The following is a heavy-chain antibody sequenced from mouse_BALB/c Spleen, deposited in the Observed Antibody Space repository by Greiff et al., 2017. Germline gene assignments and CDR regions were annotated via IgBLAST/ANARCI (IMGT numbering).Heavy chain of an antibody. Sequence: EVQLQQSGAELVKPGASVKLSCTASGFNIKDTYMHWVKQRPEQGLEWIGRIDPANGNTKYDPKFQGKATITADTSSNTAYLQLSSLTSEDTAVYYCARSGWLLRYAMDYWGQGTSVTVSS. CDR2: IDPANGNT. J-gene: IGHJ4*01. V-gene: IGHV14-3*02. D-gene: IGHD2-3*01. CDR3: ARSGWLLRYAMDY. CDR1: GFNIKDTY.